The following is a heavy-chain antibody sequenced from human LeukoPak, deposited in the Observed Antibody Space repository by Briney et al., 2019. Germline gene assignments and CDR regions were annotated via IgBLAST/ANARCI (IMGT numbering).Heavy chain of an antibody. D-gene: IGHD5-24*01. Sequence: NPSETLSLTCAVYGGSFSPYYWSWIRQSPRKGLEWIAEIDHRGDTNYNPSVKSRVTISIDTSKNPFSLKVRSLSAADTAVYYCARGATISETGYFDFWRQGTLVTVSS. V-gene: IGHV4-34*01. CDR3: ARGATISETGYFDF. J-gene: IGHJ4*03. CDR2: IDHRGDT. CDR1: GGSFSPYY.